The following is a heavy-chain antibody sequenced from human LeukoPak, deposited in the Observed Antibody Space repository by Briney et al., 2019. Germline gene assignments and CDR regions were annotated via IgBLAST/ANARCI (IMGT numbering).Heavy chain of an antibody. Sequence: GGSLRLSCAASGFTFSSYAMHWVRQAPGKGLEWVAVISYDGSNKYYADSVKGRFTISRDNSKNTLYLQMNSLRAEDTAVYYCARELPEYDYWGQGTLVTVSS. J-gene: IGHJ4*02. CDR1: GFTFSSYA. V-gene: IGHV3-30*04. CDR3: ARELPEYDY. D-gene: IGHD2-2*01. CDR2: ISYDGSNK.